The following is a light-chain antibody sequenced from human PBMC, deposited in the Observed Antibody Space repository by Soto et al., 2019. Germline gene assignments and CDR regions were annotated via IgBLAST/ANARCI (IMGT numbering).Light chain of an antibody. CDR3: SSSTSSSTPVV. J-gene: IGLJ2*01. CDR1: SSDVGGYNY. V-gene: IGLV2-14*01. Sequence: QSALTQPASVSGSPGQSITISCTGTSSDVGGYNYVSWYQQHPGKAPKLMIYDVTYRPSGVSDRFSGSKSCNTASLTISGLQAEDEADYYCSSSTSSSTPVVFGAGTKVTVL. CDR2: DVT.